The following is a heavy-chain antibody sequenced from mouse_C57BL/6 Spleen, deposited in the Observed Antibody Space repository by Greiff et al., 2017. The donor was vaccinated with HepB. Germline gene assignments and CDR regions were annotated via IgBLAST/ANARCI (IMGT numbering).Heavy chain of an antibody. Sequence: QVQLKQSGAELVKPGASVKMSCKASGYTFTSYWITWVKQRPGQGLEGMGDINPGSGGTNYNEKFKGKAKLTVDTSSSTAYMQLSSLTSEDSAVYYCAREGTVVAKDWFAYWGQGTLVTVSA. CDR3: AREGTVVAKDWFAY. V-gene: IGHV1-55*01. J-gene: IGHJ3*01. CDR1: GYTFTSYW. D-gene: IGHD1-1*01. CDR2: INPGSGGT.